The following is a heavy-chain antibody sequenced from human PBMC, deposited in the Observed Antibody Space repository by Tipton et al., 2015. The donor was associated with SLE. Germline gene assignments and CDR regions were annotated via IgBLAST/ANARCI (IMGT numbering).Heavy chain of an antibody. J-gene: IGHJ3*02. CDR2: TYYRSKWSS. CDR3: ARRGRYGVKEDFDI. CDR1: GDSISTGSAT. V-gene: IGHV6-1*01. Sequence: TLSLTCVISGDSISTGSATWDWIRQSPSRGLGWLGRTYYRSKWSSDYAASVKSRLTINPDSSKNQFSLHLSSVTPEDTGLYYCARRGRYGVKEDFDIWGRGTEVTVSS. D-gene: IGHD4/OR15-4a*01.